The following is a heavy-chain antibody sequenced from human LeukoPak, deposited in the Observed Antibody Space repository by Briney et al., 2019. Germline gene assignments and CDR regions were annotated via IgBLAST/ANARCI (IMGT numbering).Heavy chain of an antibody. J-gene: IGHJ4*02. CDR1: GSTLSSYW. CDR3: ARRDYFDY. Sequence: PGGSLRLCCAAPGSTLSSYWMHWVRQTAGKGLVWVSRINSDGSSTYYADSVKGRFTISRDNAKNTLYLQMNSLRAEDTAVYYCARRDYFDYWGQGTLVTVSS. CDR2: INSDGSST. V-gene: IGHV3-74*01.